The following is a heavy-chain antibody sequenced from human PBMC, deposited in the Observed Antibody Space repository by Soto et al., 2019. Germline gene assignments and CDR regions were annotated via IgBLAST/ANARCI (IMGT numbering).Heavy chain of an antibody. D-gene: IGHD6-19*01. V-gene: IGHV4-59*08. J-gene: IGHJ4*02. CDR1: GGSISSYY. Sequence: ASETLSLTCTVSGGSISSYYWSWIRQPPGKGLEWIGYIYYSGSTNYNPSLKSRVTISVDTSKNQFSLKLSSVTAADTAVYYCARHYRELSSGWCFDYWGQGTLVTVSS. CDR3: ARHYRELSSGWCFDY. CDR2: IYYSGST.